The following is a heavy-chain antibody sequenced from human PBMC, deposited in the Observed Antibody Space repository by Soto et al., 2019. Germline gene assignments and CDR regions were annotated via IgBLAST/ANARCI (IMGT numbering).Heavy chain of an antibody. CDR3: AAGGSWARLDN. CDR2: IITAFGAA. V-gene: IGHV1-69*01. CDR1: GGTLNNYA. D-gene: IGHD6-13*01. Sequence: QVQLVQSGAEVKKPGSSLKVSCTASGGTLNNYAISWLRQAPGQGLEWMGGIITAFGAAIYAQKFQGRVSKTADESTQTAHMDLSSLRSEDTAVYYWAAGGSWARLDNWGQGTLVTLSS. J-gene: IGHJ4*02.